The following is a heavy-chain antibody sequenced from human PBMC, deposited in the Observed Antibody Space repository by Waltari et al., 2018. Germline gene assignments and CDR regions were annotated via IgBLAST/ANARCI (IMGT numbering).Heavy chain of an antibody. CDR1: GDSLTELS. D-gene: IGHD3-22*01. J-gene: IGHJ3*02. Sequence: QVQLVQSGAEVKKPGASVKVSCTVSGDSLTELSMHWVRQAPGKGLEWMGGFDPEDGEILYAETFQGRVNMTEDTSTDTAYMELRNLRSEDTALYYCATQYYYDRSGYYYAFNMWGQGTMVTVSS. CDR2: FDPEDGEI. V-gene: IGHV1-24*01. CDR3: ATQYYYDRSGYYYAFNM.